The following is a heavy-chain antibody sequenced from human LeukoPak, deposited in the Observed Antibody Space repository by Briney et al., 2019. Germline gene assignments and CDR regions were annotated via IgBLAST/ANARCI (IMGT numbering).Heavy chain of an antibody. J-gene: IGHJ5*02. CDR3: AGMMQHLAVNWFYP. CDR1: GGTFRSYA. D-gene: IGHD6-13*01. CDR2: VIPILGIA. V-gene: IGHV1-69*04. Sequence: SVKVSCKASGGTFRSYAFSWVGQAPGQGLEWMGRVIPILGIANYAQKFQGRVTITADKSTSTAYMELSSLRSEDTAVYYCAGMMQHLAVNWFYPWGQGTLVTVSS.